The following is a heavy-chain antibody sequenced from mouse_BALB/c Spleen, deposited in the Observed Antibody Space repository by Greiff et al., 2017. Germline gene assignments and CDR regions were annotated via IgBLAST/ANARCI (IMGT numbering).Heavy chain of an antibody. CDR2: ISYSGST. J-gene: IGHJ4*01. V-gene: IGHV3-2*02. D-gene: IGHD1-1*01. CDR1: GYSITSDYA. CDR3: ALGSGYYYAMDY. Sequence: EVQLQESGPGLVKPSQSLSLTCTVTGYSITSDYAWNWIRQFPGNKLEWMGYISYSGSTSYNPSLKSRISITRDTSKNQFFLQLNSVTTEDTATYYCALGSGYYYAMDYWGQGTSVTVSS.